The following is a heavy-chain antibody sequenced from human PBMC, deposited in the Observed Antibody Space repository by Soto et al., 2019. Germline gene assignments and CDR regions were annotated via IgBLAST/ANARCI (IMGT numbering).Heavy chain of an antibody. CDR3: ARGLRQQLWPSVCDY. CDR2: INHSGST. CDR1: GGSFSGYY. D-gene: IGHD5-18*01. J-gene: IGHJ4*02. Sequence: SETLSLTCAVYGGSFSGYYWSWIRQPPGKGLEWIGEINHSGSTNYNPSLKSRVTISVDTSKNQFSLKLSSVTAADTAVYYCARGLRQQLWPSVCDYWDQGTMVTVSS. V-gene: IGHV4-34*01.